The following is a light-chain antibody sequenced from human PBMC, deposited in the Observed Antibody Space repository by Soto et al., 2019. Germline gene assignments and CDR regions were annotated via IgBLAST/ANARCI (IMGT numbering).Light chain of an antibody. CDR1: QSVNAN. Sequence: EVVMTQSPATLSVSPGERATLSCRASQSVNANLAWYQQKPGQAPRLLIHGASNRATGIPARFSGSGFGTEVIITIRSLQSEDFAVYYCQQYNTWLWTFGQGTKVEI. J-gene: IGKJ1*01. CDR3: QQYNTWLWT. V-gene: IGKV3-15*01. CDR2: GAS.